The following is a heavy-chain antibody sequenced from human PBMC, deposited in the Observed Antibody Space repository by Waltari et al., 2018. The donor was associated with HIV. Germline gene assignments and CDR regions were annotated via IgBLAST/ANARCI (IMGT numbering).Heavy chain of an antibody. CDR3: ARDHRGNKLLYGMDV. Sequence: QVQLVQSGAEVKKPGSSVRVSCKVSGGTFSGYAINWVRQAPRQGLEWMGGIIPAFGTANYAERFQGRVTITADEYTSTAYMDLSSLRSEDTAVYFCARDHRGNKLLYGMDVWGQGTTVTV. V-gene: IGHV1-69*01. CDR2: IIPAFGTA. CDR1: GGTFSGYA. J-gene: IGHJ6*02.